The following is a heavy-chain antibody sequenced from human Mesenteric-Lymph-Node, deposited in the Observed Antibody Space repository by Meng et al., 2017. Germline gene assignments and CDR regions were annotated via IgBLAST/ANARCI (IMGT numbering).Heavy chain of an antibody. D-gene: IGHD4-23*01. Sequence: SETLSLTCTISGGSISSYYWSWIRQPPGKGLEWIGYIYYSGSTNYNPSLKSRVTISVDTSKNQFSLKLSSVTAADTAVYYCARDDRGDDDYGGNSNYYYGMDVWGQGTTVTVSS. CDR2: IYYSGST. CDR3: ARDDRGDDDYGGNSNYYYGMDV. V-gene: IGHV4-59*12. CDR1: GGSISSYY. J-gene: IGHJ6*02.